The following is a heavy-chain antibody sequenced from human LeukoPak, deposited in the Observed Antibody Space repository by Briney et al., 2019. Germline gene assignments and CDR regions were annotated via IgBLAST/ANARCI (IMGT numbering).Heavy chain of an antibody. D-gene: IGHD3-22*01. CDR1: GYKLTNNW. V-gene: IGHV5-51*01. CDR2: IYPGDSDT. J-gene: IGHJ4*02. Sequence: GESLKISCKISGYKLTNNWIGWVRQVPGKGLEWMGIIYPGDSDTRYSPSFQGQVTISADKSISTAYLQWSSLRGSDTAMYYCARLYYNDSSGYYPFDYWGQGTLVTVSS. CDR3: ARLYYNDSSGYYPFDY.